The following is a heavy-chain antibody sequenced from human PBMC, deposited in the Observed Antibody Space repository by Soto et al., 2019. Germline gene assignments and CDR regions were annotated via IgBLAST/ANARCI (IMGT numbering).Heavy chain of an antibody. D-gene: IGHD3-10*01. Sequence: SETLSLTCAVSGGSISSSNWWSWVRQPPGKGLEWIGEIYHSGSTNYNPSLKSRVTISVDKSKNQFSLKLSSVTAADTAVYYCARDMVREVIYGMDVWGQVNTVTVSS. CDR2: IYHSGST. CDR1: GGSISSSNW. V-gene: IGHV4-4*02. J-gene: IGHJ6*02. CDR3: ARDMVREVIYGMDV.